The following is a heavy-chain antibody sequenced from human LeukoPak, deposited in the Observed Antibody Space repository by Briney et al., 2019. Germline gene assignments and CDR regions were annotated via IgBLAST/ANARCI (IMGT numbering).Heavy chain of an antibody. J-gene: IGHJ4*02. D-gene: IGHD3-22*01. CDR2: INPNSGGT. V-gene: IGHV1-2*02. CDR3: ARLRIYYDSSGLLRGFDY. CDR1: GYIFTSYY. Sequence: ASVKVSCKASGYIFTSYYMHWVRQAPGQGLEWMGGINPNSGGTNYAQKFQGRVTMTRDTSISTAYMELSRLRSDDTAVYYCARLRIYYDSSGLLRGFDYWGQGTLVTVSS.